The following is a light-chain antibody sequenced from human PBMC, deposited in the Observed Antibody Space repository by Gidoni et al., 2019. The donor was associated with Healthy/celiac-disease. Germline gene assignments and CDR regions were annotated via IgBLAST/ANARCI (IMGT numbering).Light chain of an antibody. CDR1: SLRSYY. J-gene: IGLJ1*01. CDR2: GKN. Sequence: VSLGQTVRITCQGDSLRSYYASWYQQKPGQAPVLVIYGKNNRPSGIPDRFSGSCSGNTASLTITGAQAEDEADYYCNSRDSSGNHYVFGTGTKVTVL. V-gene: IGLV3-19*01. CDR3: NSRDSSGNHYV.